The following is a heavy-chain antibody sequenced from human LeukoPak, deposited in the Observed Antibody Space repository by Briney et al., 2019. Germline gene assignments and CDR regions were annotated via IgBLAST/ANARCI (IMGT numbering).Heavy chain of an antibody. Sequence: GRSLRLSXAASGFTFDDYAMHWVRQAPGKGLEWVSGISWNSGSICYADSVKGRFTISRDNAKNSLYLQMNSLRAEDMALYYCAKVGYTYAFDIWGQGTMVTVSS. V-gene: IGHV3-9*03. CDR3: AKVGYTYAFDI. D-gene: IGHD5-24*01. J-gene: IGHJ3*02. CDR2: ISWNSGSI. CDR1: GFTFDDYA.